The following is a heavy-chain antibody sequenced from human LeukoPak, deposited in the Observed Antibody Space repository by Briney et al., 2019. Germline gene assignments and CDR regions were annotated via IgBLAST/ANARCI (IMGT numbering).Heavy chain of an antibody. J-gene: IGHJ6*02. Sequence: ASVKVSCKASGYAFSSHPVSWVRQAPGQGLEWMGWIYTNTGNPTYAQGFTRRFVFSLDTSVSTAYLQISSLKAEDTAVYYCAREYCYYCGMDVWGQGTTVTVSS. CDR3: AREYCYYCGMDV. V-gene: IGHV7-4-1*02. CDR1: GYAFSSHP. CDR2: IYTNTGNP.